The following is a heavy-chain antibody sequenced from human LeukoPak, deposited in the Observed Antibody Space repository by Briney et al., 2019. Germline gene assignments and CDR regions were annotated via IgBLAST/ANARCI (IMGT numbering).Heavy chain of an antibody. V-gene: IGHV3-23*01. J-gene: IGHJ4*01. D-gene: IGHD3-9*01. CDR2: IGGRDGDT. Sequence: PGGSLRLSCAASGFIFSNYAMSWVRQAPGKGLEWVSAIGGRDGDTYYADSVKGRFTVSRDDPKNPLYLQMNTLRVEDTAVYYCAKWGDYDILTGYYDSDYWGHGTLVTVSS. CDR1: GFIFSNYA. CDR3: AKWGDYDILTGYYDSDY.